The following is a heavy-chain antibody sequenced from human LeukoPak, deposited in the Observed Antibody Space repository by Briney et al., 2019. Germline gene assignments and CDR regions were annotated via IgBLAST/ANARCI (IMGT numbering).Heavy chain of an antibody. V-gene: IGHV3-33*01. CDR3: ARDTCSSTSCHAQMLYYFDY. J-gene: IGHJ4*02. CDR1: GFTFSTYA. D-gene: IGHD2-2*01. Sequence: PGGSLSLSCAASGFTFSTYAMHWVRQAPGKGQEWVAVIWYNGSNKYYADSVKGRFTISRDNSKNTLYLQMNSLRAEDTAVYYCARDTCSSTSCHAQMLYYFDYWGQGTLVTVSS. CDR2: IWYNGSNK.